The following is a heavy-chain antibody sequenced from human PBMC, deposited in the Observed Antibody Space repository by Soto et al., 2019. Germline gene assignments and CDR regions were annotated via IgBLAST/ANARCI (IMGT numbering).Heavy chain of an antibody. Sequence: QVQLVQSGAEVKKPGSSVKVSCKASGGTTSSYAISWVRQAPGPGLEWMGGIIPIFGTTNYAQKFQGRVTITADKSTDTVYMEVSSLGSEDTAVYYCAGYWPRDSSSFSRLYYGMAVWGQGTTVTVSS. J-gene: IGHJ6*02. D-gene: IGHD6-6*01. CDR1: GGTTSSYA. CDR2: IIPIFGTT. V-gene: IGHV1-69*06. CDR3: AGYWPRDSSSFSRLYYGMAV.